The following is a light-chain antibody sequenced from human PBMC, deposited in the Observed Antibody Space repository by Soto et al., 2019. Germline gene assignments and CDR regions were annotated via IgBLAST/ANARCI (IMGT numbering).Light chain of an antibody. CDR1: SSNTGAGYD. Sequence: QSVLTQPPSVSGAPGQRVTISCTGSSSNTGAGYDVHWYQQVPGTAPKLLIYGNTKRPSGVPDRFSGFKSDTSASLAITGLQAEDEADYYCQSYDGSLSGSVFGGGTKLTVL. J-gene: IGLJ2*01. V-gene: IGLV1-40*01. CDR3: QSYDGSLSGSV. CDR2: GNT.